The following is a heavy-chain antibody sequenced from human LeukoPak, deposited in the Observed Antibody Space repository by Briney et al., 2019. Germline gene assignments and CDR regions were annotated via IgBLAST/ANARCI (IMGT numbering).Heavy chain of an antibody. CDR1: GGSLSGYY. J-gene: IGHJ4*02. D-gene: IGHD2-15*01. V-gene: IGHV4-39*01. CDR2: IYYSGST. Sequence: SETLSLTCTVSGGSLSGYYWSWIRQPPGKGLEWIGSIYYSGSTYYNPSLKSRVTISVDTSKNQFSLKLSSVTAADTAVYYCASPLLNCSGGSCYFDYWGQGTLVTVSS. CDR3: ASPLLNCSGGSCYFDY.